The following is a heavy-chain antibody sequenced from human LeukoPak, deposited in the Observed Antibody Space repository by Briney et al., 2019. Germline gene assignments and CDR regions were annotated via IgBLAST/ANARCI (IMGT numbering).Heavy chain of an antibody. CDR3: ARARYSYGSWYFDY. CDR2: IIPIFGSA. J-gene: IGHJ4*02. Sequence: ASVKVSCKASGGTFSSYAISWVRQAPGQGLEWMGGIIPIFGSANYAQKFQGRVTITADKSTSTAYMELSSLRSGDTAVYYCARARYSYGSWYFDYWGQGTLVTVSS. D-gene: IGHD5-18*01. V-gene: IGHV1-69*06. CDR1: GGTFSSYA.